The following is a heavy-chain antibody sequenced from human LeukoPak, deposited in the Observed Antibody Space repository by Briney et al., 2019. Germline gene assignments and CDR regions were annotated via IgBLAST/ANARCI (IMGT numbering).Heavy chain of an antibody. J-gene: IGHJ4*02. Sequence: SETLSLTCTVSGGSINNYYWSWIRQPAGKGLEWIGTIHYRGNTYYNPSLKSRVAISVDTSKNQFSLKLTSVTAADTAMYYCARLVGSSWYHEVLFGRDYWGQGTLVTVSS. CDR3: ARLVGSSWYHEVLFGRDY. CDR2: IHYRGNT. D-gene: IGHD6-13*01. V-gene: IGHV4-59*05. CDR1: GGSINNYY.